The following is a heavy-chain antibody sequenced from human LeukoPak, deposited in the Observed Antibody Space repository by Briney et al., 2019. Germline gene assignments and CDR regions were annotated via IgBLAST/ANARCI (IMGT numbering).Heavy chain of an antibody. CDR1: GFTFSSYS. D-gene: IGHD5-18*01. CDR3: ARDGGYSYAPSANWFDP. Sequence: GGSLRLSCAASGFTFSSYSMNWVRQAPGQGLEWVSSISSSSSYIYYADSVKGRFTISRDNAKNSLYLQMNSLRAEDTAVYYCARDGGYSYAPSANWFDPWGQGTLVTVSS. V-gene: IGHV3-21*01. CDR2: ISSSSSYI. J-gene: IGHJ5*02.